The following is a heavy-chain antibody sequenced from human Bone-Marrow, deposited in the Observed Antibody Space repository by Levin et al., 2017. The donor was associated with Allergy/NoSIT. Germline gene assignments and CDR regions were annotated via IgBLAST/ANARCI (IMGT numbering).Heavy chain of an antibody. CDR3: TRQFGEFSHFDY. D-gene: IGHD3-10*01. V-gene: IGHV5-51*01. Sequence: GESLNISCKGSGFTFTSYWIGWVRQRPGKGLEWMGMIYPGDSDTRYSPSFQGHVTISADKSITTVYLQWTSLKASDTAMYYCTRQFGEFSHFDYWGQETLVTVSS. CDR1: GFTFTSYW. J-gene: IGHJ4*02. CDR2: IYPGDSDT.